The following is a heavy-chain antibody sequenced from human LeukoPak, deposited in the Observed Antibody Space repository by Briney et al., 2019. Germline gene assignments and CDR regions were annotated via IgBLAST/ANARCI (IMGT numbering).Heavy chain of an antibody. CDR2: ISSSSSYI. J-gene: IGHJ6*03. Sequence: GGSLRLSCAASGFTFSSYSMNWVRHAPGEGLEWVSSISSSSSYIYYANSVKGRFTISRDNAKNSLYLQMNSLRAEDTAVYYCARRTWVYDPTEYYYYMGVWGKGTTVTVSS. D-gene: IGHD5/OR15-5a*01. CDR1: GFTFSSYS. V-gene: IGHV3-21*01. CDR3: ARRTWVYDPTEYYYYMGV.